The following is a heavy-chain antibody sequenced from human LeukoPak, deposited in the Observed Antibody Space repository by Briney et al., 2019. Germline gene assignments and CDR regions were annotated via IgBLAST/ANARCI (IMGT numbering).Heavy chain of an antibody. J-gene: IGHJ3*02. V-gene: IGHV3-7*01. CDR1: GFTSCSKW. CDR3: ARPRSGYEEGAFDI. CDR2: IQPDGSEG. Sequence: PGGSLSLSCAASGFTSCSKWMSWARQATGKGLEWVGNIQPDGSEGYPVDSVKGRFTISRDNARNSLFLQMNSLRAEDTAVYYCARPRSGYEEGAFDIWGQGTMVTVSS. D-gene: IGHD3-22*01.